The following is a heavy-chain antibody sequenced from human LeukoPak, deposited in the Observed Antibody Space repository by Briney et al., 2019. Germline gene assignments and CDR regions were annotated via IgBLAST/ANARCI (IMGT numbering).Heavy chain of an antibody. V-gene: IGHV3-48*03. CDR3: ARGITMVRGVIDPPYRYMDV. Sequence: GGSLRLSCAASGFTFSSYEMNWVRQAPGKGLEWVSYISSSGSTIYYADSVKGRFTISRDNAKNSLYLQMNSLRAEDTAVYYCARGITMVRGVIDPPYRYMDVWGKGTTVTISS. D-gene: IGHD3-10*01. CDR1: GFTFSSYE. CDR2: ISSSGSTI. J-gene: IGHJ6*03.